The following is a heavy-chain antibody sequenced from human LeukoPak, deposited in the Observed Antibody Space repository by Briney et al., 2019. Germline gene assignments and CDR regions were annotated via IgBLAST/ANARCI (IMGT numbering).Heavy chain of an antibody. Sequence: SETLSLTCLVSGGSITTGGYFWSWVRQQPGKGLERIGYIYYSGHTVYNPSLRSRVSISADKNQFSLNLTSVTAADTAVYFCARDRMVRGSMIVQAFDIWGHGTMVTVSS. CDR1: GGSITTGGYF. J-gene: IGHJ3*02. CDR2: IYYSGHT. D-gene: IGHD3-10*01. V-gene: IGHV4-31*03. CDR3: ARDRMVRGSMIVQAFDI.